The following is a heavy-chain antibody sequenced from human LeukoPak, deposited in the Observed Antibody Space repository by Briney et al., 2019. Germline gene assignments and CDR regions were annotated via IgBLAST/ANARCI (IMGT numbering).Heavy chain of an antibody. J-gene: IGHJ4*02. Sequence: ETLSLTCAVYGGFFSGYYWGWIRQPPGKGLEWVANIKQDGSEKYYVDSVKGRFTISRDNAKNSLYLQMNSLRAEDTAVYYCARDYNDFWSGSTFDYWGQGTLVTVSS. CDR3: ARDYNDFWSGSTFDY. D-gene: IGHD3-3*01. V-gene: IGHV3-7*01. CDR1: GGFFSGYY. CDR2: IKQDGSEK.